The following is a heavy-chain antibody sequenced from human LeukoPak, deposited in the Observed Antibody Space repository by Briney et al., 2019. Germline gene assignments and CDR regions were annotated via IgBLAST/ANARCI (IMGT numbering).Heavy chain of an antibody. Sequence: GGSLRLSCAASGFPFSDYYMSWIRQAPGKGLEWVSYISSSGDTIYYADSVKGRFTISRDNAKNSVHLQMNSLRAEDTAVYYCVRVVHYGSGPAVGWGQGTLVTVSS. D-gene: IGHD3-10*01. J-gene: IGHJ4*02. CDR2: ISSSGDTI. V-gene: IGHV3-11*01. CDR3: VRVVHYGSGPAVG. CDR1: GFPFSDYY.